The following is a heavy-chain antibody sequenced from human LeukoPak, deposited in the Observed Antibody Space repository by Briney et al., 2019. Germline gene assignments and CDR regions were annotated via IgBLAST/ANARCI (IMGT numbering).Heavy chain of an antibody. CDR3: AKDGSDTIAAATYHYYGMDV. V-gene: IGHV3-30*18. J-gene: IGHJ6*02. D-gene: IGHD6-13*01. CDR2: ISSDGSKK. CDR1: GFTFRNFN. Sequence: GRSLRLSCAASGFTFRNFNMHWVRQLPGKGLEWVAVISSDGSKKFYDDSVKGRFTISRDNSKSTLYLQINSLRGEDTAVYHCAKDGSDTIAAATYHYYGMDVWGQGTTVTVSS.